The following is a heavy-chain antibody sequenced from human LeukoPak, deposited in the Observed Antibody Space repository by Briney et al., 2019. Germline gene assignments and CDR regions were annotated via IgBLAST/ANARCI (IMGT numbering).Heavy chain of an antibody. CDR3: ARRAYSDLYFDY. J-gene: IGHJ4*02. V-gene: IGHV4-38-2*01. CDR2: ISPSGNT. Sequence: PSETLSLTCAVSGYSISSASYWGWIRQPPGKGLAWIGSISPSGNTYYNPSLKSRISISLDTSKNQFSLKLTSMTAADTAFYYCARRAYSDLYFDYWGQGTLVTVSS. CDR1: GYSISSASY. D-gene: IGHD4-11*01.